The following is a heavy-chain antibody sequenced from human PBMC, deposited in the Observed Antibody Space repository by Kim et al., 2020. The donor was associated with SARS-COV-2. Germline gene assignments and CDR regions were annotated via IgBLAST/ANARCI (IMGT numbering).Heavy chain of an antibody. J-gene: IGHJ6*02. CDR3: ARDLSYDYVWGSYRSRPHYYYYYGMDV. CDR2: INPSGGST. D-gene: IGHD3-16*02. CDR1: GYTFTSYY. Sequence: ASVKVSCKASGYTFTSYYMHWVRQAPGQGLEWMGIINPSGGSTSYAQKFQGRVTMTRDTSTSTVYMELSSLRSEDTAVYYCARDLSYDYVWGSYRSRPHYYYYYGMDVWGQGTTVTVSS. V-gene: IGHV1-46*01.